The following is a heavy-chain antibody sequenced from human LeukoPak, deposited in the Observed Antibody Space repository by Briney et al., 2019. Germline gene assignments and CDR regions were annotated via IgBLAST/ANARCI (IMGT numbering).Heavy chain of an antibody. CDR1: GGSISSSSYY. CDR3: ARIPGPYYYYYYYMDV. D-gene: IGHD2-21*01. V-gene: IGHV4-39*01. J-gene: IGHJ6*03. Sequence: PSETLSLTYTVSGGSISSSSYYWGWIRQPPGKGLEWIGSIYYSGSTYYNPYLKSRVTISVDTSKNQFSLKLSSVTAADTAVYYCARIPGPYYYYYYYMDVWGKGTTVTVSS. CDR2: IYYSGST.